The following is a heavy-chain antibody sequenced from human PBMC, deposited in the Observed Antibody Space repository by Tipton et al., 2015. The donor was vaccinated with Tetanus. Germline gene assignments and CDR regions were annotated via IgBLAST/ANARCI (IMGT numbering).Heavy chain of an antibody. J-gene: IGHJ4*02. D-gene: IGHD3-22*01. CDR2: NIPIFGTA. Sequence: QLVQSGAEVKKPGSSVKVSCKASGGTFSSYAISWVRQAPGQGLEWMGGNIPIFGTANYAQKFQGRVTITADESTSTAYMELSSLRSEDTAVYYSARGVDGRYCYDSSGCGSLDYGGQGTLVTVSS. CDR3: ARGVDGRYCYDSSGCGSLDY. CDR1: GGTFSSYA. V-gene: IGHV1-69*01.